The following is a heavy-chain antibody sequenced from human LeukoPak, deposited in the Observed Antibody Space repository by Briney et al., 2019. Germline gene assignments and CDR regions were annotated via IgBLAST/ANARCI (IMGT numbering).Heavy chain of an antibody. Sequence: RTGESLKISCKGSGYSFTSYWIGWVRQMPGKGLEWMGIIYPGDSDTRYSPSFQGQVTISADKSISTAYLQWSSLKASDTAMYYCATSLAARRDYYYYYMDVWGKGTTVTVSS. D-gene: IGHD6-6*01. CDR2: IYPGDSDT. CDR3: ATSLAARRDYYYYYMDV. CDR1: GYSFTSYW. J-gene: IGHJ6*03. V-gene: IGHV5-51*01.